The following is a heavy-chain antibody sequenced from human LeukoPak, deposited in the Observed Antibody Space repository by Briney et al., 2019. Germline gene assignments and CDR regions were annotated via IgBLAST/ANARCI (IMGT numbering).Heavy chain of an antibody. Sequence: ASVKVSCKASGYTFTGYYMHWVRQAPGQGLEWMGWINPNSGGTNYAQKFQGRVTMTRDTSISTAYMELSRLRSDDTAVYYCARDRPIWFGELLDYYGMDVWGQGTTVTVSS. D-gene: IGHD3-10*01. V-gene: IGHV1-2*02. CDR2: INPNSGGT. CDR3: ARDRPIWFGELLDYYGMDV. CDR1: GYTFTGYY. J-gene: IGHJ6*02.